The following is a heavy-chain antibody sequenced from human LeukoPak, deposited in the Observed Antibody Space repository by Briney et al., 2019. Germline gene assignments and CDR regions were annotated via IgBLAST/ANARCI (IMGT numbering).Heavy chain of an antibody. D-gene: IGHD4-17*01. CDR3: ARGGYGDYVAEGDY. J-gene: IGHJ4*02. Sequence: ASVKVSCKASGYTFTSYGISWVRQAPGQGLEWMGMINPGGSSTTYAQKFQDRVTMTRDTSTSTVYMELSSLRSEDTAVYYCARGGYGDYVAEGDYWGQGTLVTVSS. CDR2: INPGGSST. V-gene: IGHV1-46*01. CDR1: GYTFTSYG.